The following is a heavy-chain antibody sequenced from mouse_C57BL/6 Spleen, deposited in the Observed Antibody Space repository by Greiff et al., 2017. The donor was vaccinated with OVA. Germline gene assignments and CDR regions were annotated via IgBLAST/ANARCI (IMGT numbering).Heavy chain of an antibody. J-gene: IGHJ2*01. Sequence: EVKLVESGGGLVQPGGSLSLSCAASGFTFTDYYMSWVRQPPGKALEWLGFIRNKANGYTTEYSASVKGRFTISRDNSKSILYLQMNALRAEDSATYYCALAYYSNYPDYWGQGTTLTVSA. CDR1: GFTFTDYY. CDR3: ALAYYSNYPDY. D-gene: IGHD2-5*01. V-gene: IGHV7-3*01. CDR2: IRNKANGYTT.